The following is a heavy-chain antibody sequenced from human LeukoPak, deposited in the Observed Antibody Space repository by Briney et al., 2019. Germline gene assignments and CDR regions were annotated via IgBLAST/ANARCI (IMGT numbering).Heavy chain of an antibody. CDR2: IYPGDSAT. CDR1: GYSLTNYW. J-gene: IGHJ4*02. CDR3: ARRIAVAGRYYFDY. D-gene: IGHD6-19*01. Sequence: GESLKISCKASGYSLTNYWIAWVRQMPGKGLEWMGIIYPGDSATRYSPSFQGQVNISADKSISTAYLQWSTLKASDTAMYYCARRIAVAGRYYFDYWGQGTLVTVSS. V-gene: IGHV5-51*01.